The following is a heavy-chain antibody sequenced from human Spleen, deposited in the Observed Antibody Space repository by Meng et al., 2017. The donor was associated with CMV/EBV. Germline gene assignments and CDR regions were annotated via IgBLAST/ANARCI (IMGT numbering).Heavy chain of an antibody. CDR1: CGSERSGSYY. CDR2: LLCSGST. V-gene: IGHV4-61*01. CDR3: ARDDYYDSSSDY. J-gene: IGHJ4*02. Sequence: VTCGSERSGSYYWCWIRQPAGEGLGWFGYLLCSGSTNYHPSLRSRVTISVDTSKSQFSLKLSSVTAADTAVYYCARDDYYDSSSDYWGQGTLVTVSS. D-gene: IGHD3-22*01.